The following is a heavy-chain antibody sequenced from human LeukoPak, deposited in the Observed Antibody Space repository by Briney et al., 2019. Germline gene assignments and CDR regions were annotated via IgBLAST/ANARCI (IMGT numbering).Heavy chain of an antibody. CDR3: ARHLSGVTGYTYGRGIDY. J-gene: IGHJ4*02. V-gene: IGHV4-34*01. Sequence: SETLSLTCAVYGGSFSAYYWSWIRQPPGKGLEWIGEINHSGSTNYNPSLKSRVTISVDTSKNQFSLKLSSVTAADTAVYYCARHLSGVTGYTYGRGIDYWGQGTLVTVSS. CDR1: GGSFSAYY. CDR2: INHSGST. D-gene: IGHD5-18*01.